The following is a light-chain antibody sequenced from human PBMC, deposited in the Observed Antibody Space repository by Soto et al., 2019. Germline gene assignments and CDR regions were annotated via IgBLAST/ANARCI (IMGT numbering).Light chain of an antibody. CDR3: CSYTSSSMRV. J-gene: IGLJ3*02. CDR1: SSDVGGYNH. V-gene: IGLV2-14*01. Sequence: QAVLPQPASVSGSPGQSITISCTETSSDVGGYNHVSWYQQHPGKAPKLIIYEVRNRPSGVSNRLSGSKSGNTASLTISGLQADDEADYYCCSYTSSSMRVFGGGTK. CDR2: EVR.